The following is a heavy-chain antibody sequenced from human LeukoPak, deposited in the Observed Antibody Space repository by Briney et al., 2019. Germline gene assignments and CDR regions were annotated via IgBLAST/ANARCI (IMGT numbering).Heavy chain of an antibody. CDR3: ARDLGGILGYFDY. J-gene: IGHJ4*02. CDR2: IFYSGST. CDR1: GGSISSYY. V-gene: IGHV4-59*12. Sequence: SETLSLTCTVSGGSISSYYWSWIRQPPGKGLEWIGYIFYSGSTNYNPSLKSRVTISVDTSKNQFSLRLSSVTAADTAVYYCARDLGGILGYFDYWGQGTLVSVSS. D-gene: IGHD3-16*01.